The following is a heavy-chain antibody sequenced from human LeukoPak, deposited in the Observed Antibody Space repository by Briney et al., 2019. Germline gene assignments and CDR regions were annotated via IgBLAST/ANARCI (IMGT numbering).Heavy chain of an antibody. CDR2: INHSGST. CDR3: ARGRGRSPLWLVSTPLYFDY. D-gene: IGHD5/OR15-5a*01. Sequence: SETLSRTCPVYGGSFSGYYWSWIRQPPGKGLEWIGEINHSGSTNYNPSLKSRVTISVDTSKNQFSLKLSSVTAADTAVYYCARGRGRSPLWLVSTPLYFDYWGQGTLVAVSS. V-gene: IGHV4-34*01. J-gene: IGHJ4*02. CDR1: GGSFSGYY.